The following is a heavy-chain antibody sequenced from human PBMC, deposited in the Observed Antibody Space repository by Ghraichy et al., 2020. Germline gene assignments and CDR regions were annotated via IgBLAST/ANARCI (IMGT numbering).Heavy chain of an antibody. Sequence: ETLSLTCAASGFNFRTSWMAWVRQAPGKGLEWVASINTDGSGKYYVDSVKGRFTLSRDNAEKSLYLQMSSLRAEDTAVYYCGDFDVTWGQGTLVTVSS. V-gene: IGHV3-7*02. CDR2: INTDGSGK. CDR1: GFNFRTSW. J-gene: IGHJ5*02. D-gene: IGHD3-3*01. CDR3: GDFDVT.